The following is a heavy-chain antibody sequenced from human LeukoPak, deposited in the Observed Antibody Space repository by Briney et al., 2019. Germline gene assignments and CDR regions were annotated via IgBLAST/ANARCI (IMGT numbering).Heavy chain of an antibody. CDR3: AKAPTTVTYYGMDV. CDR1: GFTFSSYA. CDR2: ISGSGGST. J-gene: IGHJ6*02. Sequence: PGASLRLSCAASGFTFSSYAMSWVRQAPGKGLEWVSAISGSGGSTYYADSVKGRFTISRDDSKNTLYLQMNSLRAEDTAVYYRAKAPTTVTYYGMDVWGQGTTVTVSS. D-gene: IGHD4-17*01. V-gene: IGHV3-23*01.